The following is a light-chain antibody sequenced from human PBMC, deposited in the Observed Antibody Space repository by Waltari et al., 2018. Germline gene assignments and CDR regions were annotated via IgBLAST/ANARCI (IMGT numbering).Light chain of an antibody. CDR1: QSVSSIN. V-gene: IGKV3-20*01. CDR3: QERGRT. Sequence: EIVLTQSPGTLSLSPGERATLSCRASQSVSSINLAWYQQKPGQAPRLLIYGASGRATGIPDRFSGSGSGTDFTLTISRLEPEDFAVYYCQERGRTFGQGTKVEIK. CDR2: GAS. J-gene: IGKJ1*01.